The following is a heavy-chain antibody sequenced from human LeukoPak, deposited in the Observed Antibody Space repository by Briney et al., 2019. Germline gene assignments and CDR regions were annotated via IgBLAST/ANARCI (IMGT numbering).Heavy chain of an antibody. CDR3: ARDHPRTTVTPHWYFDL. CDR1: GFTFSSYA. CDR2: IPYDGSNK. J-gene: IGHJ2*01. D-gene: IGHD4-17*01. Sequence: GGSLRLSCAASGFTFSSYAMHWVRQAPGKGLEWVAVIPYDGSNKYYADSVKGRFTISRDNSKNTLYLQMNSLRAEDTAVYYCARDHPRTTVTPHWYFDLWGRGTLVTVSS. V-gene: IGHV3-30-3*01.